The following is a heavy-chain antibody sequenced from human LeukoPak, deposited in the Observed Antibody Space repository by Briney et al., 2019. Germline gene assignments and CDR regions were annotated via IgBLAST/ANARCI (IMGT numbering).Heavy chain of an antibody. V-gene: IGHV1-2*02. J-gene: IGHJ5*02. Sequence: ASVNVSCKASGYTFTAYYIHWVRQAPGQGLEWVVWINPNNGATNYAQSFQGRVTMTRDTSISTSYMELSGLRSDDTGVYYCARGSGSLSWGQGTLVTVSS. CDR3: ARGSGSLS. D-gene: IGHD1-26*01. CDR1: GYTFTAYY. CDR2: INPNNGAT.